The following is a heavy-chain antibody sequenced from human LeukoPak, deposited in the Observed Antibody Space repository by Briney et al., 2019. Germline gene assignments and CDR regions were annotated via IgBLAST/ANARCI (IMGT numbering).Heavy chain of an antibody. CDR3: ARDLEYYYDSSGYYRFDY. J-gene: IGHJ4*02. V-gene: IGHV1-18*01. CDR1: GGTFSSYA. CDR2: ISAYNGNT. D-gene: IGHD3-22*01. Sequence: ASVKVSCKASGGTFSSYAISWVRQAPGQGLEWMGWISAYNGNTNYAQKLQGRVTMTTDTSTSTAYMELRSPRSDDTAVYYCARDLEYYYDSSGYYRFDYWGQGTLVTVSS.